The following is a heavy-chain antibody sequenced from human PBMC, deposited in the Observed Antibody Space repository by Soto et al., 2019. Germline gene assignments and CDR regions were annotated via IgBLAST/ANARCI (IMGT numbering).Heavy chain of an antibody. CDR1: GFTFSSYG. CDR3: AKDGARTIFGVVTSRGGMDV. Sequence: GGSLRLSCAASGFTFSSYGMHWVRQAPGKGLEWVAVISYDGSNKYYADSVKGRFTISRDNSKNTLYLQMNSLRAEDTAVYYCAKDGARTIFGVVTSRGGMDVWGQGTTVTVSS. V-gene: IGHV3-30*18. CDR2: ISYDGSNK. J-gene: IGHJ6*02. D-gene: IGHD3-3*01.